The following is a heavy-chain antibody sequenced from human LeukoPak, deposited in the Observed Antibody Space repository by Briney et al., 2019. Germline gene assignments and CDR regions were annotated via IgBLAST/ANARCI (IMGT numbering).Heavy chain of an antibody. Sequence: PGGSLRLSCAASGFTFSSYGMHWVRQTPGKGLEWVAVISYDGSNKYYADSVKGRFTISRDNSKNTLYLQMNSLRAEDTAVYYCARDGQHDSSGWYLFDYWGQGTLVTVSS. D-gene: IGHD6-19*01. CDR2: ISYDGSNK. CDR3: ARDGQHDSSGWYLFDY. J-gene: IGHJ4*02. V-gene: IGHV3-30*19. CDR1: GFTFSSYG.